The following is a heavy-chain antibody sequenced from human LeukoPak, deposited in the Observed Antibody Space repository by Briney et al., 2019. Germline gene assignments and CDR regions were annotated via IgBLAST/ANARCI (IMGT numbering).Heavy chain of an antibody. CDR2: IRYDGSNK. CDR3: AKDKYYYDSSGYSIFDY. Sequence: GGSLRLSCAASGFTFSSYGMHWVRQAPGKGLERVAFIRYDGSNKYYADSVKGRFTISRDNSKNTLYLQMNSLRAEDTAVYYCAKDKYYYDSSGYSIFDYWGQGTLVTVSS. D-gene: IGHD3-22*01. V-gene: IGHV3-30*02. J-gene: IGHJ4*02. CDR1: GFTFSSYG.